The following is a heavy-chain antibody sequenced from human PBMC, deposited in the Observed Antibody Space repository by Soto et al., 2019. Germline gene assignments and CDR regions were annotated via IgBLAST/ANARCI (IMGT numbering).Heavy chain of an antibody. Sequence: PSETLSLTCTVSGGSISSSIFYWGGSRQPPGKGLGWSGSIYYSGNTYYNPSLKSRVTISGDTSKNQFSLKLISVTAADTAVYYCARNVVVPAPAAFDIWGQGTMVTVSS. CDR3: ARNVVVPAPAAFDI. CDR1: GGSISSSIFY. CDR2: IYYSGNT. J-gene: IGHJ3*02. D-gene: IGHD2-2*01. V-gene: IGHV4-39*01.